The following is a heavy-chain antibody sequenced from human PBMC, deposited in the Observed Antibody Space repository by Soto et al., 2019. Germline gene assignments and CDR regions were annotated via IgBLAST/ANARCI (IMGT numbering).Heavy chain of an antibody. CDR2: IYRNDIR. CDR1: GFSFSASGAG. V-gene: IGHV2-5*01. Sequence: QITLKESGPALVKPTETLTLTCTFSGFSFSASGAGVAWIRQPPGKALEWLALIYRNDIRRYNPSLQSRLTNTEDTSRNQVVLTMTNMDPVDTATYYCAHMTYYYDSTGYEDFDYWGQGTLVTVSS. J-gene: IGHJ4*02. D-gene: IGHD3-22*01. CDR3: AHMTYYYDSTGYEDFDY.